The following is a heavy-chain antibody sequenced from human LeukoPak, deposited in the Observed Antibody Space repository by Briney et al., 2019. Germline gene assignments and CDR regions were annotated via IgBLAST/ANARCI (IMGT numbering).Heavy chain of an antibody. CDR1: GFTFDDYA. J-gene: IGHJ5*02. V-gene: IGHV3-43*02. CDR2: ISGDGGST. CDR3: ATNLGYCSSTSCPHP. D-gene: IGHD2-2*01. Sequence: SGGSLRLSCAASGFTFDDYAMHWVRHAPGKGLEWVSLISGDGGSTYYADSVKGRFTISRDNSKNSLYLQMNSLRTEDTALYYCATNLGYCSSTSCPHPWGQGTLVTVSS.